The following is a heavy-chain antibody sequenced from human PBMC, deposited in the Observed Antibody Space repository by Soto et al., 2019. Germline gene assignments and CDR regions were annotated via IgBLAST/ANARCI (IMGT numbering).Heavy chain of an antibody. Sequence: EVQLVESGGGLGKPGGSLRLSCAASGFTFNTYDMNWVRQAPGKGLEWVSSITASSAYIYYAHSVMGRFTISRDNAKNSLFLEINSLRAEDTAVYYCVKSGTARLLRHSWFDTWGQGTLVSVSS. CDR1: GFTFNTYD. CDR2: ITASSAYI. V-gene: IGHV3-21*01. D-gene: IGHD2-21*01. J-gene: IGHJ5*02. CDR3: VKSGTARLLRHSWFDT.